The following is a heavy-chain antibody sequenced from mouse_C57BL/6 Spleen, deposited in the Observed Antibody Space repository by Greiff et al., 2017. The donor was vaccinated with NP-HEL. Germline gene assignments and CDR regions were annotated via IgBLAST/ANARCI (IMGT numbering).Heavy chain of an antibody. J-gene: IGHJ2*01. CDR2: INYDGSST. CDR1: GFTFSDYY. V-gene: IGHV5-16*01. Sequence: EAKLMESEGGLVQPGSSMKLSCTASGFTFSDYYMAWVRQVPEKGLEWVANINYDGSSTYYPDSLKSRFIISRDNAKNILDLQMSSLKSEDTATYYCAREDGYSLMDYWGQGTTLTVYS. CDR3: AREDGYSLMDY. D-gene: IGHD2-3*01.